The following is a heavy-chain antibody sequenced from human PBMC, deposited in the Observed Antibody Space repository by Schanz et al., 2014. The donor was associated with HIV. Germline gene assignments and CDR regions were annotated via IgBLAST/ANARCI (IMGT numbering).Heavy chain of an antibody. Sequence: EVQLVESGGGLVKPGGSLRLSCAASGFTFSSYSLNWVRQAPGKGLEWVSSISSSSSDKYYADSVKGRFTISRDNSKNTLSLQMDSLRVDDTAIYYCAKRSGRSFGYFDSWGQGLLVTVSP. J-gene: IGHJ4*02. D-gene: IGHD2-15*01. CDR3: AKRSGRSFGYFDS. V-gene: IGHV3-21*04. CDR2: ISSSSSDK. CDR1: GFTFSSYS.